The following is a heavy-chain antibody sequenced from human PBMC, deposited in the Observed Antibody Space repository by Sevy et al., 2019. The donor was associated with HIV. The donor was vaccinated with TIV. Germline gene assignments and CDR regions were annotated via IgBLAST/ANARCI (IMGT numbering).Heavy chain of an antibody. CDR2: ISGRGGNT. D-gene: IGHD6-13*01. CDR1: GFTFSSYA. Sequence: GGSLRLSCGDSGFTFSSYAMSWVRQAPGKGLEWVSAISGRGGNTYYAHSVKGRFTISRENSKNTLYLQMNSLRVEDTAVYYGANDVRGSPLKTAAAVASGGYWGQGTLVTVSS. V-gene: IGHV3-23*01. J-gene: IGHJ4*02. CDR3: ANDVRGSPLKTAAAVASGGY.